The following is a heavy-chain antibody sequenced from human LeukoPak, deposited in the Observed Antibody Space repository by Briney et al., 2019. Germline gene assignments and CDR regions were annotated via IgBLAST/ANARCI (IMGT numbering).Heavy chain of an antibody. Sequence: SETLSLTCAVYGGSFSGYYWSWIRQPPGKGLEWIGEINHSGSTNYNPSLKSRVTISVDTSKNQFSLKLSSVTAADTAVYYCARDRRSSGYYLALWAFDIWGQGTMVTVSS. CDR2: INHSGST. CDR3: ARDRRSSGYYLALWAFDI. J-gene: IGHJ3*02. D-gene: IGHD3-22*01. CDR1: GGSFSGYY. V-gene: IGHV4-34*01.